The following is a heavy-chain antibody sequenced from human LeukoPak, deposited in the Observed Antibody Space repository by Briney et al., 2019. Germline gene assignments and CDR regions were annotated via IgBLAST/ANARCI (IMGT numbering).Heavy chain of an antibody. V-gene: IGHV4-59*08. CDR2: IYYSGST. CDR1: GGSISSYY. CDR3: ARGRYCSGGSCYIADY. J-gene: IGHJ4*02. D-gene: IGHD2-15*01. Sequence: SETLSLICTVSGGSISSYYWSWIRHPPAKGLEWIGYIYYSGSTNYNPSLKSRVTISVDTSKNQFSLKLSSVTAADTAVYYCARGRYCSGGSCYIADYWGQGTLVTVSS.